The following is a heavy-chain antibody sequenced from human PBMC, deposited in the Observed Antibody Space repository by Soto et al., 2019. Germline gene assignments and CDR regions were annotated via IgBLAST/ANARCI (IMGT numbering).Heavy chain of an antibody. J-gene: IGHJ4*02. CDR3: AKDMTWGGMTTLHYFDS. CDR1: GFTVDDYA. CDR2: ISWNSETI. D-gene: IGHD4-17*01. V-gene: IGHV3-9*01. Sequence: EVQLVESGGGLVQPGRSLRLSCAASGFTVDDYAMHWVRQAPGKGLEWVSGISWNSETIDYADSVKGRFTISRDNAKSSLFLQMTSLRPDDTALYYCAKDMTWGGMTTLHYFDSWGQGTLVTVSS.